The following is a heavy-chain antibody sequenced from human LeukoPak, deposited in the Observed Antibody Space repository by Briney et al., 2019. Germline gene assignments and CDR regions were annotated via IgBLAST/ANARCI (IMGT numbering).Heavy chain of an antibody. Sequence: KPSETLSLTCTVSGGSISSYYWSWIRQPAGKGLEWIGRIYTSGRTNYNPSLKSRVTMSVDTSKNQFSLKLSSVTAADTAVYYCARERDPYYYDSMEGAFDIWGQGTMVTVSS. V-gene: IGHV4-4*07. CDR1: GGSISSYY. D-gene: IGHD3-22*01. CDR3: ARERDPYYYDSMEGAFDI. CDR2: IYTSGRT. J-gene: IGHJ3*02.